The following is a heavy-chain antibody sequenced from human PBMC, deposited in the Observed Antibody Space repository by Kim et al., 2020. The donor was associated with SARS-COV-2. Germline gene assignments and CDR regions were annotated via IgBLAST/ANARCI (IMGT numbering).Heavy chain of an antibody. V-gene: IGHV3-15*01. Sequence: AAPGKGRFTITRGESKNTLYLQMNSLKTEDTAVYYCTTDPEVLLLLGFDCWGQGTLVTVSS. CDR3: TTDPEVLLLLGFDC. J-gene: IGHJ4*02. D-gene: IGHD2-15*01.